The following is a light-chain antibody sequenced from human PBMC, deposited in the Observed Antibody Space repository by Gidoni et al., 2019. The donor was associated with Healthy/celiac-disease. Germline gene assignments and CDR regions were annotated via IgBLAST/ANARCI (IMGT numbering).Light chain of an antibody. CDR2: AAS. CDR1: QGISSY. CDR3: QQLNSYPLTT. Sequence: DIQLTQSPSFLSASVGDRVTITCRASQGISSYLAWYQQKPGKAPKLLIYAASTLQSGVPSRFSGSGSGTEFTLTISSLQPEDFATYYCQQLNSYPLTTFXQXTKLEIK. J-gene: IGKJ2*01. V-gene: IGKV1-9*01.